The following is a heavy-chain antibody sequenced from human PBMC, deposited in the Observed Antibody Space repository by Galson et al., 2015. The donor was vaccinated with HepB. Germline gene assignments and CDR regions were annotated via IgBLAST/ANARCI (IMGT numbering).Heavy chain of an antibody. D-gene: IGHD6-13*01. CDR2: ISYDGSNK. Sequence: SLRLSCAASGFTFSSYAMHWVRQAPGKGLEWVAVISYDGSNKYYADSVKGRFTISRDNSKNTLYLQMNSLRAEDTAVYYCAIHPIAAAGEWGQGTLVTVSS. J-gene: IGHJ4*02. CDR1: GFTFSSYA. V-gene: IGHV3-30*04. CDR3: AIHPIAAAGE.